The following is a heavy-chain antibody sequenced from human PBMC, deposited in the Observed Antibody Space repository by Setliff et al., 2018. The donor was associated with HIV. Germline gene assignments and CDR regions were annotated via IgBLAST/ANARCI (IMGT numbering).Heavy chain of an antibody. CDR3: AKDKYRSGSYYDYFDY. V-gene: IGHV3-30*04. J-gene: IGHJ4*02. CDR2: ISYDGSNK. Sequence: GGSLRLSCAASGFTFSSYALHWVRQAPSKGLEWVAVISYDGSNKYYADSVKGRFTISRVNSKNTLYLQMNSLRAEDTAVYYCAKDKYRSGSYYDYFDYWGQGTLVTVSS. D-gene: IGHD1-26*01. CDR1: GFTFSSYA.